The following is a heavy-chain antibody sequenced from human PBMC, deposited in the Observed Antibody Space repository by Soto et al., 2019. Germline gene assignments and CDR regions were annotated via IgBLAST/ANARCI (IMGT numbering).Heavy chain of an antibody. D-gene: IGHD3-22*01. Sequence: EVQLVESGGGLVQPGGSLTLSCAASGFTFSNYWMSWVRQAPGKGLEWVANMKQDGSEKNFVDSVRGRFIISRDNAKDSLYLQMNSLRAEDTAGYYCARREYDSSGYSGAFEIWCQGTMVTVSS. V-gene: IGHV3-7*01. CDR1: GFTFSNYW. J-gene: IGHJ3*02. CDR2: MKQDGSEK. CDR3: ARREYDSSGYSGAFEI.